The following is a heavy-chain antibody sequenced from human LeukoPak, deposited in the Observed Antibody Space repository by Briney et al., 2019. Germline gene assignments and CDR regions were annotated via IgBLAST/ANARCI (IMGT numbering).Heavy chain of an antibody. J-gene: IGHJ4*02. CDR1: GYSISSGYY. CDR3: ARVRGYCSGGSCYAFDY. Sequence: PSETLSLTCTVSGYSISSGYYWGWIRQPPGKGLEWIGSIYHSGSTNYNPSLKSRVTISVDTSKNQFSLKLSSVTAADTAVYYCARVRGYCSGGSCYAFDYWGQGTLVTVSS. D-gene: IGHD2-15*01. V-gene: IGHV4-38-2*02. CDR2: IYHSGST.